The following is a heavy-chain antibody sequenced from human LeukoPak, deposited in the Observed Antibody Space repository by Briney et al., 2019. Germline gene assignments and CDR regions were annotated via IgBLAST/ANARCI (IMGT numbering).Heavy chain of an antibody. V-gene: IGHV4-34*01. D-gene: IGHD3-10*01. J-gene: IGHJ4*02. CDR1: GGSFSGYY. CDR3: ARDPHYYGSGSYHHFDY. Sequence: SETLSLTCAVYGGSFSGYYWSWIRQPPGKGLEWIGEINHSGRNNYNPSLKSRVTISGDSPKNQFSLRLTSVTAEDTAVYYCARDPHYYGSGSYHHFDYWGQGTLVTVSS. CDR2: INHSGRN.